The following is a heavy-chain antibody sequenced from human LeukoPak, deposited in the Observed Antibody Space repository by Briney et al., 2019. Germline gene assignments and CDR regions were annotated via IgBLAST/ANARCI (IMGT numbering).Heavy chain of an antibody. CDR3: ARGGQGDGYSADDAFDI. CDR2: TYYRSKWYN. J-gene: IGHJ3*02. V-gene: IGHV6-1*01. D-gene: IGHD5-24*01. CDR1: GDSVSTNSAA. Sequence: SQTLSLTCAISGDSVSTNSAAWNWTRQSPSRGLEWLGRTYYRSKWYNDCAVSVKSRITINPDTSKNQFSLQLNSVTPEDTAVYYCARGGQGDGYSADDAFDIWGQGTMVTVSS.